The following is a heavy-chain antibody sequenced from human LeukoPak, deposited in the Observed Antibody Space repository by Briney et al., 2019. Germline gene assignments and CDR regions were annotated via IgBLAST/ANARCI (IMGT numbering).Heavy chain of an antibody. CDR3: ATRPPFHY. CDR2: ITSSSSTI. J-gene: IGHJ4*02. Sequence: PGGSLRLSCAPLGLTFTSTGLGWVRQAPGKGLEWVSYITSSSSTIYYADSVKGRFTISRDNAKNSLYLQMNSLKVEDTAVYYCATRPPFHYWGRGTLVIVSS. CDR1: GLTFTSTG. V-gene: IGHV3-48*03.